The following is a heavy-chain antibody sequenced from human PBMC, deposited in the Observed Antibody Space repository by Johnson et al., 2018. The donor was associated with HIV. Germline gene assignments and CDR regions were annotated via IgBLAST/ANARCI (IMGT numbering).Heavy chain of an antibody. CDR2: ISSSGSTI. CDR1: GFTFSDHY. V-gene: IGHV3-11*04. CDR3: AKDQGIVGATVFDI. D-gene: IGHD1-26*01. Sequence: QVQLVESGGGLVKPGGSLILSCAGSGFTFSDHYMSWVRQAPGKGLEWVSFISSSGSTIYYSYSVKGRFTISRDNAKNSLYLQMNSLRAEDTAVYYCAKDQGIVGATVFDIWGQGTMVTVSS. J-gene: IGHJ3*02.